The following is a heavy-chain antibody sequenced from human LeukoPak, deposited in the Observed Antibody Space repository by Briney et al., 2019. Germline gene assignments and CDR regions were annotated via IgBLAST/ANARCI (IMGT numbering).Heavy chain of an antibody. CDR2: IYYSGST. V-gene: IGHV4-39*07. Sequence: SETLSLTCTVSGGSISSSSYYWGWIRQPPGKGLEWIGSIYYSGSTYYNPSLKSRVTISLDTSKNQFSLKLSSVTAADTAVYYCAREVPRGYCSTIGCYRSGTDIWGQGTMVTGSS. D-gene: IGHD2-2*01. CDR3: AREVPRGYCSTIGCYRSGTDI. CDR1: GGSISSSSYY. J-gene: IGHJ3*02.